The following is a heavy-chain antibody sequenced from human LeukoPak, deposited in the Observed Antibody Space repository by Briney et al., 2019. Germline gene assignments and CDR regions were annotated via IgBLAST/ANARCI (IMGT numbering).Heavy chain of an antibody. D-gene: IGHD3-10*01. Sequence: SETLSLTCTVSGGSISSSSYYWGWIRQPPGKGLEWIGYIFYSGSTNYNASLKSRVTISVDTSKNQFSLKLSSVTAADTAVYYCARELYFGARRWFDPWGQGTLVTVSS. J-gene: IGHJ5*02. V-gene: IGHV4-61*01. CDR2: IFYSGST. CDR3: ARELYFGARRWFDP. CDR1: GGSISSSSYY.